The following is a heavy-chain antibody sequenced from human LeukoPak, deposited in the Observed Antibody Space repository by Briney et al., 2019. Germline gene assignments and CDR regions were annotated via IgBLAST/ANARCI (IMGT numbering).Heavy chain of an antibody. J-gene: IGHJ4*02. CDR1: GFTFSTFW. D-gene: IGHD3-10*01. CDR2: IKEDGSEK. CDR3: ARENDGSGSYPFDY. V-gene: IGHV3-7*01. Sequence: GGSLRLSCAASGFTFSTFWMTWVRQAPGKGLEWVANIKEDGSEKYYVDSLKGRFTISRDNSKNSLYLQLNSLRAEDTAVYYCARENDGSGSYPFDYWGQGILVTVSS.